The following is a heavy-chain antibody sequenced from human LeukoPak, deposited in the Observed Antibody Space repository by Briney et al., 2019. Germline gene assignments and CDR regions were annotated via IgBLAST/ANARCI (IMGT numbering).Heavy chain of an antibody. CDR3: ARGRRFLEWLLVY. CDR2: IIPIFGTA. D-gene: IGHD3-3*01. J-gene: IGHJ4*02. Sequence: ALVKVSCKASGGTFSSYAISWVRQAPGQGLEWMGGIIPIFGTANYAQKFQGRVTITADESTSTAYMELSSLRSEDTAVYYCARGRRFLEWLLVYWGQGTLVSVSS. CDR1: GGTFSSYA. V-gene: IGHV1-69*13.